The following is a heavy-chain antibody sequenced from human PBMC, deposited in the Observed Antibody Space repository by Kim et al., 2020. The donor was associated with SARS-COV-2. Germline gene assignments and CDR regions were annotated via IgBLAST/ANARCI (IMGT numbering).Heavy chain of an antibody. D-gene: IGHD3-22*01. CDR3: TRVSLPGYYDSSGYYTPCFDY. CDR1: GFTFGDYA. Sequence: GGSLRLSCTASGFTFGDYAMSWVRQAPGKGLEWVGFIRSKAYGGTTEYAASVKGRFTISRDDSKSIAYLQMNSLKTEDTAVYYCTRVSLPGYYDSSGYYTPCFDYWGQGTLVTVSS. V-gene: IGHV3-49*04. CDR2: IRSKAYGGTT. J-gene: IGHJ4*02.